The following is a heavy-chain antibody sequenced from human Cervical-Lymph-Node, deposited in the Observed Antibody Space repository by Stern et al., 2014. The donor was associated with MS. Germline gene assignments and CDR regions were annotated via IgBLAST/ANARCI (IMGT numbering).Heavy chain of an antibody. Sequence: EVQLVESGAEVRKPGQSLTISCNISGYTFTDYWIAWVRQMPGKGLEWMGAIFPGATDTRYSPSFQGHVTITVDTSINTAYLQWSDLRASDTAMYYCARRHSPGWSYYFDFWGQGTLVAVSS. CDR2: IFPGATDT. V-gene: IGHV5-51*01. J-gene: IGHJ4*02. D-gene: IGHD6-19*01. CDR1: GYTFTDYW. CDR3: ARRHSPGWSYYFDF.